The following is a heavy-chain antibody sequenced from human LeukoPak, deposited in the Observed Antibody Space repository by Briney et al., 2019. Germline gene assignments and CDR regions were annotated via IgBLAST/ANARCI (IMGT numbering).Heavy chain of an antibody. CDR3: ASSSGGDFWRGYRLYFAY. CDR1: GGSISTRDYY. CDR2: ISYSGST. V-gene: IGHV4-30-4*01. Sequence: SQTLSLTCTVSGGSISTRDYYWSWIRQPPGKGLEWIGYISYSGSTYSNPSLKSRVSIAVDTSKNQFSLKVNSMTAADTAVYYCASSSGGDFWRGYRLYFAYWGQGSLVTVPP. J-gene: IGHJ4*02. D-gene: IGHD3-3*01.